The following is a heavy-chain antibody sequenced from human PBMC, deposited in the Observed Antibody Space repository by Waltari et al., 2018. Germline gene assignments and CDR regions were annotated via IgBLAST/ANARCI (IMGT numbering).Heavy chain of an antibody. CDR3: ARHPYSTGWSIFDY. J-gene: IGHJ4*02. V-gene: IGHV4-39*01. Sequence: QPQLPESGPGLVKSSETLSLTCTVPGCSISSGTSSWGRIRQPPGKGLEWIGSIYFGGSTYYNLSLKSRVTISVDTSKNQFSLRLSSVTAADTAVYYCARHPYSTGWSIFDYWGQGILVTVSS. CDR2: IYFGGST. CDR1: GCSISSGTSS. D-gene: IGHD6-19*01.